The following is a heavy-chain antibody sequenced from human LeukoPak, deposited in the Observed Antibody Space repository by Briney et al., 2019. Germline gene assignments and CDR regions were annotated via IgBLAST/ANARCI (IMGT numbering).Heavy chain of an antibody. CDR3: ARWAVTGITY. J-gene: IGHJ4*02. V-gene: IGHV4-38-2*01. Sequence: SETLSLTCAVSDYAIRSGYYWGWIRQPPGKGLEWIASIQNSGTTYFNPSLKSRVTISVGMSTNQFSLKLTSVTAADTAVYYCARWAVTGITYWGQGALVTVSS. CDR1: DYAIRSGYY. CDR2: IQNSGTT. D-gene: IGHD6-19*01.